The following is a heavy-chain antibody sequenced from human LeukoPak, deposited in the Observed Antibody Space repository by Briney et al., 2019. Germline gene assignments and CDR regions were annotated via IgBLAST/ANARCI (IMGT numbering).Heavy chain of an antibody. V-gene: IGHV3-23*01. D-gene: IGHD1-26*01. CDR1: GFTFSSYA. CDR3: AKATHSGSYYREDAFDV. CDR2: IRVSGGST. Sequence: PGGSLRLSCAASGFTFSSYAMSWVRQAPGKGLEWVSGIRVSGGSTSYADSLKGQFTISRDNSKNTLYLQMNSLRAEDTAVYYCAKATHSGSYYREDAFDVWGQGTMVTVSS. J-gene: IGHJ3*01.